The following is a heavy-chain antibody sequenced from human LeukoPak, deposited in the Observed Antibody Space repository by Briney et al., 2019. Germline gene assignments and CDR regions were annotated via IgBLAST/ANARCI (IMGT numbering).Heavy chain of an antibody. CDR2: ISYDETNY. Sequence: GGSLRLSCTASGFTFSAYAMHWVRQAPGKGLEWVAVISYDETNYYYAESVRGRFSISRDDSKNTLVLQMNSLTTEDTGVYYCARARTGSYYSTFEHWGPGTLVSVSS. CDR1: GFTFSAYA. J-gene: IGHJ1*01. V-gene: IGHV3-30*04. CDR3: ARARTGSYYSTFEH. D-gene: IGHD1-26*01.